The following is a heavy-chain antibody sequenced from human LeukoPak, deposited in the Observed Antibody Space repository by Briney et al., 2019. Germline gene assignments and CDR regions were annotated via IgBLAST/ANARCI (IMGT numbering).Heavy chain of an antibody. CDR1: GFSFSSYG. CDR2: ICANDGNT. J-gene: IGHJ4*02. CDR3: AKGSGSSCYSPCDY. Sequence: GGSLRLSCAASGFSFSSYGMHWVRQAPGKGLEWVSVICANDGNTYYADAVKGRFTISRDNSKDTLYLQMDSLRAEDTAVYYCAKGSGSSCYSPCDYWGQGILVTVSS. V-gene: IGHV3-23*01. D-gene: IGHD2-15*01.